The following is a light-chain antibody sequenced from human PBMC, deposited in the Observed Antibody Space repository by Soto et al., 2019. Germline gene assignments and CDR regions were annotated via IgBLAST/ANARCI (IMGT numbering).Light chain of an antibody. CDR2: GAS. V-gene: IGKV3-20*01. CDR3: QQYNNWPQT. CDR1: QSVSSTY. Sequence: EIVLTQSPGTLSLSPGERATLSCRASQSVSSTYLAWYQHKPGQAPRLLIYGASSRATGIPDRFSGSGSGTEFTLTISSLQSEDFAVYYCQQYNNWPQTFGQGTKVDIK. J-gene: IGKJ1*01.